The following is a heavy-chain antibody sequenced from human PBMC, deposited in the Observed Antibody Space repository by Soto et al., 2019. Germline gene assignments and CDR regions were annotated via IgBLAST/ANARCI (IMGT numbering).Heavy chain of an antibody. D-gene: IGHD6-13*01. J-gene: IGHJ4*02. CDR1: GGSISSGGYY. Sequence: SETLSLTCTVSGGSISSGGYYWSWIRQHPGKGLEWIGSIYYSGSTYYNPSLKSRVTISVDTSKNQFSLKLSSVTAADTAVYYCATYSTSWYVVYWGQGTLVTVS. V-gene: IGHV4-39*01. CDR2: IYYSGST. CDR3: ATYSTSWYVVY.